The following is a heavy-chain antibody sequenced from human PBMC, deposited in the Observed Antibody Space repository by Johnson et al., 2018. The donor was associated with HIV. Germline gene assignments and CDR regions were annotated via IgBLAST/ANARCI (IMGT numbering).Heavy chain of an antibody. CDR2: ISYDGSNK. CDR1: GFTFSSYA. CDR3: AREAATTFWGWDALDI. Sequence: QVQLVESGGGVVQPGRSLRLSCAASGFTFSSYAIHWVRQAPGKGLEWVAVISYDGSNKYYTDSVKGRFTISRDNSKNTLYLQMNSLRAEDTAVYYCAREAATTFWGWDALDIWGQGTMVTISS. V-gene: IGHV3-30-3*01. J-gene: IGHJ3*02. D-gene: IGHD3-10*02.